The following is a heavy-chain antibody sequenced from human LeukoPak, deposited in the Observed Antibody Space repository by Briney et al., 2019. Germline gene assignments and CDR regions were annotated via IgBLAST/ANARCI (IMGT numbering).Heavy chain of an antibody. CDR1: GGSISSYY. Sequence: SETLSLACTVSGGSISSYYWSWIRQPAGKGLEWIGRIYTSGSTNYNPSLKSRVTISVDKSKNQFSLKLSSVTAADTAVYYCARVSVDYDSSGYPVRYYYYYMVVWGKGTTVTVSS. CDR3: ARVSVDYDSSGYPVRYYYYYMVV. CDR2: IYTSGST. J-gene: IGHJ6*03. D-gene: IGHD3-22*01. V-gene: IGHV4-4*07.